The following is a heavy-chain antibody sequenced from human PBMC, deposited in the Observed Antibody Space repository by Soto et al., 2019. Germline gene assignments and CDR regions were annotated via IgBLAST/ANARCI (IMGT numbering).Heavy chain of an antibody. CDR2: IYHSGST. Sequence: PSLPCAVSGGSLSSGGYSWSWIRQPPGKGLEWIGYIYHSGSTYYNPSLKSRVTISVDRSKNQFSLKLSSVTAADTAVYYCARVPDRWGQGTLVTVSS. D-gene: IGHD2-2*01. CDR1: GGSLSSGGYS. CDR3: ARVPDR. J-gene: IGHJ5*02. V-gene: IGHV4-30-2*01.